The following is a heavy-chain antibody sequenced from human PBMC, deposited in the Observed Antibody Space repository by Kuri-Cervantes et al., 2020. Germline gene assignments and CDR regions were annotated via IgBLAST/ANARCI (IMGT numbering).Heavy chain of an antibody. CDR3: ARRVMESLNYFDY. CDR2: IQHDGSEK. V-gene: IGHV3-7*01. J-gene: IGHJ4*02. CDR1: GFTFSSYW. D-gene: IGHD3-3*01. Sequence: GGSLRLSCAASGFTFSSYWMNWVRQAPGKGLEWVANIQHDGSEKYYVDSVKGRFTFSRDNAKNSLFLHMDSLRADDTAAYYCARRVMESLNYFDYWGQGTLVTVSS.